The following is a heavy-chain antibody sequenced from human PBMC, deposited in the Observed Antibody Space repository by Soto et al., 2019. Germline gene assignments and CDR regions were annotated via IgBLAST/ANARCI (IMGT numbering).Heavy chain of an antibody. CDR1: GFSLSTSGMC. CDR3: ARIGYCSGGSGLYYFDY. V-gene: IGHV2-70*11. D-gene: IGHD2-15*01. J-gene: IGHJ4*02. Sequence: SGPTLVNPTQTLALTCTFSGFSLSTSGMCVSWIRQPPGKALEWLARIDWDDDKYYSTSLKTRLTISKDTSKNQVVLTMTNMDPVDTATYYCARIGYCSGGSGLYYFDYWGQGTLVTVSS. CDR2: IDWDDDK.